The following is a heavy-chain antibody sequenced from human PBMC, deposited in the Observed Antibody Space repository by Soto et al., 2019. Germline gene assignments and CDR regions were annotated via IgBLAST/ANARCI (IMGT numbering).Heavy chain of an antibody. CDR2: IIPILGIA. CDR3: ANENSYSYDSPNYWDP. Sequence: SVKVSCKASGGTFSSYTISWVRQAPGQGLEWKGRIIPILGIANYAQKLQGRVTITTDKSTSTANMELSSLRSEDTAVYYCANENSYSYDSPNYWDPWGQGTLVTVS. D-gene: IGHD3-22*01. CDR1: GGTFSSYT. J-gene: IGHJ5*02. V-gene: IGHV1-69*02.